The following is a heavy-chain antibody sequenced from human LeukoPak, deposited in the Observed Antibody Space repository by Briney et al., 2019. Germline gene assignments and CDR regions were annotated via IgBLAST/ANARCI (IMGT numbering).Heavy chain of an antibody. Sequence: PGGSLRLSCAASGFTFRTYAMSWVRQAPGKGLEWVSGISDSGDGTYYAESVKGRFTISRDNSKNTVFLQMNSLRADDTAKYYCAKDELLWFGELAGIPYWGQGTLVTVSS. CDR1: GFTFRTYA. CDR3: AKDELLWFGELAGIPY. J-gene: IGHJ4*02. D-gene: IGHD3-10*01. CDR2: ISDSGDGT. V-gene: IGHV3-23*01.